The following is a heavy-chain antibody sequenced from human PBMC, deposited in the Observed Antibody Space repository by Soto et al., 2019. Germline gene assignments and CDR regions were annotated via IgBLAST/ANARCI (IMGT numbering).Heavy chain of an antibody. Sequence: SETLSLTCTVSGGSISSSSYYWGWIRQPPGKGLEWIGSIDYSGSTYSNPSLKSRVTISVDTSKNQFSLKLSSVTAADTAVYYCARTSRLRFLESPLDVWGQGTTVTVSS. J-gene: IGHJ6*02. D-gene: IGHD3-3*01. V-gene: IGHV4-39*01. CDR2: IDYSGST. CDR3: ARTSRLRFLESPLDV. CDR1: GGSISSSSYY.